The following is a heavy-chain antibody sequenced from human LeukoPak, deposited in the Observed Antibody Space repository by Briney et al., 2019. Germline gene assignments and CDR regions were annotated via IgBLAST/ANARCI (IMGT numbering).Heavy chain of an antibody. Sequence: PSETLPLTCAFYGASFSGYYWRWIRQPPGKGLEWIGEINHSGITTYNPSLKSRVTISVDTSKKQFSLKLNSVTAADTAVYYCAISHKWLLLDYWGQGTLVTVSS. CDR3: AISHKWLLLDY. J-gene: IGHJ4*02. CDR1: GASFSGYY. V-gene: IGHV4-34*01. CDR2: INHSGIT. D-gene: IGHD2-15*01.